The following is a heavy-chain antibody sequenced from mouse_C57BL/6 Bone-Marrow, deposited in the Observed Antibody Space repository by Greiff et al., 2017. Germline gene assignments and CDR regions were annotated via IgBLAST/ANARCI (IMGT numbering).Heavy chain of an antibody. CDR2: INPNNGGT. V-gene: IGHV1-26*01. CDR1: GYTFTDYY. Sequence: VQLKHSGPELVKPGASVKISCKASGYTFTDYYMNWVKQSHGKSLEWIGDINPNNGGTSYNQKFKGKATLTVDKSSSTAYMELRSLTSEDSAVYYCARGIQDYWGQGTTLTVSS. CDR3: ARGIQDY. J-gene: IGHJ2*01.